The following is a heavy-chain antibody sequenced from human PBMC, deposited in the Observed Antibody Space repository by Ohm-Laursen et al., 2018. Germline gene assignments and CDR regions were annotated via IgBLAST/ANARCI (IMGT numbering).Heavy chain of an antibody. Sequence: TLSLTCTVSGGSISSFHWSWIRQPPGKGLEWIGCIHSIGSTNYNPSLKSRVTISMDMARNQFSLKLTSVTAADTAVYYCARDLGRVTAVAYYYYGMDVWGQGTTVTVSS. CDR3: ARDLGRVTAVAYYYYGMDV. CDR2: IHSIGST. V-gene: IGHV4-59*01. CDR1: GGSISSFH. J-gene: IGHJ6*02. D-gene: IGHD2-21*02.